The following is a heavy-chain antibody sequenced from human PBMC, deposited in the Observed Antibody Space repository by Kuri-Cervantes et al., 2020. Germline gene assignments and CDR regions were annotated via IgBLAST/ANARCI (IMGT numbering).Heavy chain of an antibody. J-gene: IGHJ4*02. CDR3: TTGGGLGY. CDR2: IKHSET. Sequence: GGSLRLSCAASGFIFSNYWMSWVRQAPGKGLEWVANIKHSETFYVDSVKGRFTISRDNAKNSLYLQMNSLKTEDTAVYYCTTGGGLGYWGQGTLVTVSS. CDR1: GFIFSNYW. V-gene: IGHV3-7*03. D-gene: IGHD3-16*01.